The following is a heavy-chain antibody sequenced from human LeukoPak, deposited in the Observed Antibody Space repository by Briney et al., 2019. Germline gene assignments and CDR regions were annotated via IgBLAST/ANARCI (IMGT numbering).Heavy chain of an antibody. CDR1: GGTFSSYA. CDR2: IIPIFGTA. J-gene: IGHJ3*02. D-gene: IGHD3-10*01. V-gene: IGHV1-69*13. Sequence: ASVKVSCKASGGTFSSYAISWVRQAPGQGLEWMGGIIPIFGTANYAQKFQGRVTITADESTSTAYMELSSLRSEDTAVYYCARSAGASRAAHAFDIWGQGTMVTVSS. CDR3: ARSAGASRAAHAFDI.